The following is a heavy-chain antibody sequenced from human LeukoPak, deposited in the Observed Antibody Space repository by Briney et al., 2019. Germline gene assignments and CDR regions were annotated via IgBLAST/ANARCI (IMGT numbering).Heavy chain of an antibody. CDR3: ARGYCSSTSCYQVDAFDI. D-gene: IGHD2-2*01. CDR2: IIPIFGTA. Sequence: SVTVSCKASGGTFSSYAISWVRQAPGQGLEWMGGIIPIFGTANYAQKFQGRVTITTDESTSTAYMELSSLRSEDTAVYYYARGYCSSTSCYQVDAFDIWGQGTMVAVSS. CDR1: GGTFSSYA. J-gene: IGHJ3*02. V-gene: IGHV1-69*05.